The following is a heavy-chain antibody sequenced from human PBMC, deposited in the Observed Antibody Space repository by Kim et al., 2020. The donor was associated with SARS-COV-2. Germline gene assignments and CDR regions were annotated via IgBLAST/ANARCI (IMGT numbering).Heavy chain of an antibody. CDR1: GYTFINYA. J-gene: IGHJ4*02. D-gene: IGHD4-17*01. Sequence: ASVKVSCKASGYTFINYAIHWVRQAPGQRLEWMGWITAGSGDTKYSQKFQGRATITRDTSASTAYLDLSSLTSEDTAVYYCAIGIYGANYFDYWGQGTLVTVSS. V-gene: IGHV1-3*01. CDR3: AIGIYGANYFDY. CDR2: ITAGSGDT.